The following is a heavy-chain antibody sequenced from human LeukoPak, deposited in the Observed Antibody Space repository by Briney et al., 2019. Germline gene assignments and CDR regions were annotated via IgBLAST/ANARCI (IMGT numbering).Heavy chain of an antibody. CDR1: GYTFTGYY. V-gene: IGHV1-2*02. Sequence: ASVKVSCKASGYTFTGYYMHWVRQAPGQGLEWMGWINPNSGGTNYAQKFQGRVTMTRDTSISTAYMELSRLRSDDTAVYYCARGDQLLRDPYYFDYWGQGTLVTVSS. CDR2: INPNSGGT. CDR3: ARGDQLLRDPYYFDY. D-gene: IGHD2-2*01. J-gene: IGHJ4*02.